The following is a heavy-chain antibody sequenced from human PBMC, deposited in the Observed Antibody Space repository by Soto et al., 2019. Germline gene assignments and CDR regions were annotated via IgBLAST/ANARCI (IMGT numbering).Heavy chain of an antibody. D-gene: IGHD6-25*01. CDR3: ARGDAADY. V-gene: IGHV1-18*01. J-gene: IGHJ4*02. CDR2: INTHNGNT. Sequence: QVHLVQSGAEVKNPGASVKVSCKASGYTFTNYGISWVRQAPGQGLEWMGWINTHNGNTNYAQRLQGRVTMTTDTSTSTAYMELRSLRSDDTAIYYCARGDAADYWGQGTLVPVSS. CDR1: GYTFTNYG.